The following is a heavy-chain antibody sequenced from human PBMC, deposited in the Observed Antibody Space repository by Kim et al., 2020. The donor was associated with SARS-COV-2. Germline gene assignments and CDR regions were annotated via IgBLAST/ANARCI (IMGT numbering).Heavy chain of an antibody. V-gene: IGHV4-39*01. CDR2: T. Sequence: TYYNPSLKSRVTISVDTSKNQFSLKLSSVTAADTAVYYCARHREQFPDYWGQGTLVTVSS. J-gene: IGHJ4*02. D-gene: IGHD1-26*01. CDR3: ARHREQFPDY.